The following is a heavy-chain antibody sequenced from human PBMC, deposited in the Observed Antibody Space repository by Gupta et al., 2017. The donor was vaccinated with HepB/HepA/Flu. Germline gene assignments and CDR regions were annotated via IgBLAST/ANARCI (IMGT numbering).Heavy chain of an antibody. D-gene: IGHD5-12*01. J-gene: IGHJ4*02. CDR3: ARARRVATILVEDYFDY. Sequence: QVQLQESGPGLVKPSQTLSLTCTVSGGSISSGGYYWSWIRQHPGKGLEWIGYIYYSGSTYYNPSLKSRVTISVDTSKNQFSLKLSSVTAADTAVYYCARARRVATILVEDYFDYWGQGTLVTVSS. CDR1: GGSISSGGYY. CDR2: IYYSGST. V-gene: IGHV4-31*03.